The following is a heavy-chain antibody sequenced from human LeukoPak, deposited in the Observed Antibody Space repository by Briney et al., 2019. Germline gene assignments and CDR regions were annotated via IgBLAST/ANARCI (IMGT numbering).Heavy chain of an antibody. V-gene: IGHV4-39*07. J-gene: IGHJ4*02. D-gene: IGHD2-8*01. CDR3: TAEKNGSPHY. Sequence: SETLSLTCTVSRGSVSSSTYYWRWVRQPPGKGLEWIASIYYTGSTYYNPSLKSRVTISLDMSKNEFFLTMTSVTAADTAVYFCTAEKNGSPHYWGQGTQVTVSS. CDR1: RGSVSSSTYY. CDR2: IYYTGST.